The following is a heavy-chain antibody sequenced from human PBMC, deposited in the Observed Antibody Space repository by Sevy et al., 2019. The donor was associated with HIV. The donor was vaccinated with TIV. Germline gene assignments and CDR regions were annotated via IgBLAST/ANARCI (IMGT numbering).Heavy chain of an antibody. V-gene: IGHV3-23*01. CDR1: GFTFSTYA. Sequence: GGSLRLSCAGSGFTFSTYAMSWVRQAPGKGLEWVSGNSVTSGNTYYADSVKGRFTISRDNSKNTLYLQMNSLRAEDTAVYYCAKSDRMYSSVWYLDYFDSWGQGTLVTVSS. D-gene: IGHD6-19*01. CDR2: NSVTSGNT. J-gene: IGHJ4*02. CDR3: AKSDRMYSSVWYLDYFDS.